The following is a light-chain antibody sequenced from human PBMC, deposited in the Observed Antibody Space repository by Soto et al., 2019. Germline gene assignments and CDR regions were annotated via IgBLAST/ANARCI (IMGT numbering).Light chain of an antibody. Sequence: QSLLTQPPSASGTPGQRFTISCSGSSSNIGSNTVNWYQQLPGTAPKLLIYSNSQRPSGVPDRFSGSKSGTSASLAISGLQSEDEADYYCAAWDDSLNGVVFGGGTQLTVL. CDR1: SSNIGSNT. J-gene: IGLJ2*01. CDR2: SNS. CDR3: AAWDDSLNGVV. V-gene: IGLV1-44*01.